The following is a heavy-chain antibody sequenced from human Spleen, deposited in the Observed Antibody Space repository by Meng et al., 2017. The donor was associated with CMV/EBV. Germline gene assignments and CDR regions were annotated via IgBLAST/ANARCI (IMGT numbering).Heavy chain of an antibody. CDR1: GGTFSSYA. V-gene: IGHV1-69*12. D-gene: IGHD3-22*01. CDR3: AREHYDSSAKRYYFDY. J-gene: IGHJ4*02. CDR2: IIPIFGTA. Sequence: QVQVVQSGAEGKKPGSSVKVSCKASGGTFSSYAISWVRQAPGQGLEWMGGIIPIFGTANYAQKFQGRVTITADESTSTAYMELSSLRSEDTAVYYCAREHYDSSAKRYYFDYWGQGTLVTVSS.